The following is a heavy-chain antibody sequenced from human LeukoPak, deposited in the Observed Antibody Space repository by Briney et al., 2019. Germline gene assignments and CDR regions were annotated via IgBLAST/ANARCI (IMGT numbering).Heavy chain of an antibody. CDR1: GYSFTSYW. Sequence: HGESLKISCKGSGYSFTSYWIGWVRQMPGKGLEWMGIIYCGDSTTRYSPSFQGQVTISVDKSISTAYLQWSSLKASDTAMYYCARRSSIAAPLFDYWGQGTLVTVSS. D-gene: IGHD6-6*01. CDR3: ARRSSIAAPLFDY. J-gene: IGHJ4*02. CDR2: IYCGDSTT. V-gene: IGHV5-51*01.